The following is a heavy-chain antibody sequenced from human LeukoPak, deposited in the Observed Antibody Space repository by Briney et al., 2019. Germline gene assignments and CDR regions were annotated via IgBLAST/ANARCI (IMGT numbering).Heavy chain of an antibody. CDR3: TTESPHFDY. V-gene: IGHV3-15*01. CDR1: GFTFSNAW. Sequence: GGSLRLSCAGSGFTFSNAWMSWVRQAPGKGLEWVGRIKSKIDGGTTDYAAPVNGRFTISRDDSKDTLFLQVSSLKTEDTGVYFCTTESPHFDYWGQGTLVTVSS. CDR2: IKSKIDGGTT. J-gene: IGHJ4*02.